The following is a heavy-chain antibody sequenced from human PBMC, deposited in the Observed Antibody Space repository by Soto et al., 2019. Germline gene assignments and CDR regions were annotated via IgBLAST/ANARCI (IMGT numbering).Heavy chain of an antibody. CDR3: ATRASRGEDAFDI. D-gene: IGHD3-10*01. V-gene: IGHV1-2*04. J-gene: IGHJ3*02. CDR2: INPNSGGT. Sequence: ASVKVSCKASGYTFTGYYMHWVRQAPGQGLEWMGWINPNSGGTNYAQKFQGWVTMTRDTSISTAYMELSRLRSDDTAVYYCATRASRGEDAFDICGQGTMVTVSS. CDR1: GYTFTGYY.